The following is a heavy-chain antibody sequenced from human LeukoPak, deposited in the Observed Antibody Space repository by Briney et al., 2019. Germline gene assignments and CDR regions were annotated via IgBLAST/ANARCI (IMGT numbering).Heavy chain of an antibody. CDR1: GGSISSYY. CDR2: IYSNGVT. Sequence: SETLSLTCTVSGGSISSYYWSWIRQPAGKGLEWIGRIYSNGVTNYNPSLKSRVTMSVDTSKKEFSLKLSSVTAADTAVYYCASSPNFYYYYMDVWGKGTTVTVS. J-gene: IGHJ6*03. V-gene: IGHV4-4*07. CDR3: ASSPNFYYYYMDV.